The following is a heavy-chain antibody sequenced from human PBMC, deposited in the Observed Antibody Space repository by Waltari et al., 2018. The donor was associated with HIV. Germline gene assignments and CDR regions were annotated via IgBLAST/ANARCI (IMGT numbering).Heavy chain of an antibody. J-gene: IGHJ4*02. Sequence: EVELMESGGGLVQPGGSLRLSCAASGLNFNTYAFHWVRQAPGKGLEFVSAISDTGDKTYYANSVKGRFTISRDNSKNTLYLQLGSLTIEDMAVYYCARVGGHGLLDYWGQGILVTVSS. CDR1: GLNFNTYA. CDR2: ISDTGDKT. V-gene: IGHV3-64*01. D-gene: IGHD6-25*01. CDR3: ARVGGHGLLDY.